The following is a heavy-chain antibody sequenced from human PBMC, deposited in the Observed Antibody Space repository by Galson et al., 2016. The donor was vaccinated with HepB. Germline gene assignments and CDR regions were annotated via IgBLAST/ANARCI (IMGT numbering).Heavy chain of an antibody. CDR2: MNPNRGNT. Sequence: SVKVSCKASGYTFTSYDINWVRPATGQGLEWMGWMNPNRGNTGYAQKFQGRVTMTGNTSISTAYMELSSLRSEDTAVYYWARYAKGGFDPWGQGTLVTVSS. CDR1: GYTFTSYD. V-gene: IGHV1-8*01. J-gene: IGHJ5*02. CDR3: ARYAKGGFDP.